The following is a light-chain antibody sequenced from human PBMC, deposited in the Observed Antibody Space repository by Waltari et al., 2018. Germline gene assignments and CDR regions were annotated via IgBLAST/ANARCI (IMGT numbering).Light chain of an antibody. CDR3: QQTYTTPS. CDR2: AAS. J-gene: IGKJ4*01. V-gene: IGKV1-39*01. Sequence: IQMTQSRSSLSASVGARVTITCRASQSISNFLNWYQQRPRKAPKLLIYAASSLQSGVPSRFSGSGSGTDFTLTISSLQPEDFATYYCQQTYTTPSFGGGTRVEIK. CDR1: QSISNF.